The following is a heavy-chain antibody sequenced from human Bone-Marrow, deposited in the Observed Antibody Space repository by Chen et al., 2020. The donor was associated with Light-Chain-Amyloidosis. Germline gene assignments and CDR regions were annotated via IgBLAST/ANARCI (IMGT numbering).Heavy chain of an antibody. CDR1: GFAFSSYA. Sequence: EVQLVESGGGLLQRGGSLRLPCAASGFAFSSYAMRRAREAAGKVLEWVETIRGRGGRRYYGDSVKGLLTISRDNSKNALFLQMNSLRAEDTAVYYCAKDISYDDILPGYPADAFDIWGQGTMVTVSS. CDR2: IRGRGGRR. J-gene: IGHJ3*02. D-gene: IGHD3-9*01. CDR3: AKDISYDDILPGYPADAFDI. V-gene: IGHV3-23*04.